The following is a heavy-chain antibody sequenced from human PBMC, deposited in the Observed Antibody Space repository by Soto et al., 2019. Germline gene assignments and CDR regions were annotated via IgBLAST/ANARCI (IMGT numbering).Heavy chain of an antibody. Sequence: SETLSLTCTVSGGSISSGDYYWSWIRQPPGKGLEWIGYIYYSGSTNYNPSLKSRVTISVDTSKNQFSLKLSSVTAADTAVYYCARGEGYYGKNWFDPWGQGTLVTVSS. V-gene: IGHV4-61*08. CDR2: IYYSGST. J-gene: IGHJ5*02. D-gene: IGHD1-26*01. CDR3: ARGEGYYGKNWFDP. CDR1: GGSISSGDYY.